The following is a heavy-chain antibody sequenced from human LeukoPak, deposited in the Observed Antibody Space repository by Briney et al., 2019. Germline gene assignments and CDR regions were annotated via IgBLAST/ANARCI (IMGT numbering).Heavy chain of an antibody. V-gene: IGHV3-7*01. CDR2: IKQAGSEK. CDR3: ARGWGGNHEYYYMDV. D-gene: IGHD4-23*01. Sequence: GGSLRLSCAAYEFTFRNYWMSWVRQAPGKGLEWVANIKQAGSEKYYVDSVKGRFTISRDNANNSLYLQMNSLRAEDTAVYYYARGWGGNHEYYYMDVWGKGTTVTVSS. CDR1: EFTFRNYW. J-gene: IGHJ6*03.